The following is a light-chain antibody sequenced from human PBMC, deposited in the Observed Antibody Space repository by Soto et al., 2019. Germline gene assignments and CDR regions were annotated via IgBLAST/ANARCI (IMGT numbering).Light chain of an antibody. J-gene: IGKJ1*01. Sequence: EIVLTQSPGTLSLSPGERATLSCRASQSVSSNYLAWYQQKPGQAPRLLIYGASSRATGIPDRFSGSESGTDFTLAIRRLEPEDLAVYYCQQYGSSPWTFGLGTTVEI. V-gene: IGKV3-20*01. CDR2: GAS. CDR3: QQYGSSPWT. CDR1: QSVSSNY.